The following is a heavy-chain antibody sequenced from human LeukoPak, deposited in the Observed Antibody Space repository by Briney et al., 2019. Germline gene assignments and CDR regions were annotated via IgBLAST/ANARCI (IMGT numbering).Heavy chain of an antibody. J-gene: IGHJ3*02. CDR2: ISSSSDYI. D-gene: IGHD3/OR15-3a*01. CDR1: GFTFSSYN. Sequence: GGSLRLSCAAPGFTFSSYNMNWVSQAPGKGLEWVSSISSSSDYIYYADSVKGRFTISRDNAKNSLYLQMNSLRAEDTAVYYCARELDHGDIWGQGTMVTVSS. CDR3: ARELDHGDI. V-gene: IGHV3-21*01.